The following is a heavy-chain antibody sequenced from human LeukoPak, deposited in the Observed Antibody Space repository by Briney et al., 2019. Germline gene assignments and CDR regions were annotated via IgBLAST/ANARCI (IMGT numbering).Heavy chain of an antibody. D-gene: IGHD2-2*01. Sequence: SGTLSLTCTVSGDSINSLDLWSWVRQPPGKGLEWIGEINHSGSTNYNPSLKSRVTISVDTSKNQFSLKLSSVTAADTAVYYCARKLGYCSSTSCRHNWFDPWGQGTLVTVSS. CDR2: INHSGST. CDR1: GDSINSLDL. J-gene: IGHJ5*02. V-gene: IGHV4-4*02. CDR3: ARKLGYCSSTSCRHNWFDP.